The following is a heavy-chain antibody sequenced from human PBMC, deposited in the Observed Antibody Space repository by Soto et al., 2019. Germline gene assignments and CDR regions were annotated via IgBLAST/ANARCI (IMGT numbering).Heavy chain of an antibody. D-gene: IGHD3-16*01. V-gene: IGHV1-18*01. CDR1: GYTFTNYG. Sequence: EASVKVSCKASGYTFTNYGISWVRQAPGQGLEWMGWINVYNGNTKYAQNLRGRVTMTTDTSTRTAYMELRSLRYDDTAMYYCARDFTGWPPDGVDYWGQGTQVTVSS. CDR3: ARDFTGWPPDGVDY. CDR2: INVYNGNT. J-gene: IGHJ4*02.